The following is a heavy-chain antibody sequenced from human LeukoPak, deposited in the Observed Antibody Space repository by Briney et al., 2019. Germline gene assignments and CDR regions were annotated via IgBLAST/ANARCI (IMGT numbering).Heavy chain of an antibody. Sequence: ASVKVSCKASGYTFTSYDINWVRRATGQGLEWMGWMNPNSGNTGYAQKFQGRVTMTRNTSISAAYMELNSLRSEDTALYYCARGPPAGSGSSWYEYWDHGALVTVSS. CDR2: MNPNSGNT. CDR1: GYTFTSYD. J-gene: IGHJ5*01. V-gene: IGHV1-8*01. CDR3: ARGPPAGSGSSWYEY. D-gene: IGHD1-26*01.